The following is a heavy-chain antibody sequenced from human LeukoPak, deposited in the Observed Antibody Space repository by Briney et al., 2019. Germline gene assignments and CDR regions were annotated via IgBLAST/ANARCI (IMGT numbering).Heavy chain of an antibody. CDR3: ARDISPVVAATADY. CDR1: GYTFTGYY. CDR2: IYPNSGGT. V-gene: IGHV1-2*02. Sequence: ASVKVSCKASGYTFTGYYMHWVRQAPGQGLEWMGWIYPNSGGTNYAQKFQGRVTMTRDTSISTAYMELSRLRSDDTAVYYCARDISPVVAATADYWGQGTLVTVSS. D-gene: IGHD2-15*01. J-gene: IGHJ4*02.